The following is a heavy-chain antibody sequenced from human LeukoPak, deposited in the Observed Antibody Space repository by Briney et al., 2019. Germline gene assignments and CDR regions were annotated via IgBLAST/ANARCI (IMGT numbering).Heavy chain of an antibody. CDR2: IYYSGST. J-gene: IGHJ4*02. Sequence: SETLSLTCTVSGGSISSSSYYWGWIRQPPGKGLELIGSIYYSGSTYYNPSLKSRVTISVDTSKNQFSLKLSSVTAADTAVYYCARGGMTTVTPIDYWGQGTLVTVSS. V-gene: IGHV4-39*01. CDR1: GGSISSSSYY. CDR3: ARGGMTTVTPIDY. D-gene: IGHD4-17*01.